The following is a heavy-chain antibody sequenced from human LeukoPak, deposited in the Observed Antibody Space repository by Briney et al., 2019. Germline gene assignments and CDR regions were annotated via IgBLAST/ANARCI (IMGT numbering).Heavy chain of an antibody. CDR2: IYYSGST. D-gene: IGHD3-16*02. CDR1: GGSISSSSYY. V-gene: IGHV4-39*01. J-gene: IGHJ4*02. Sequence: SETLSLTCTVSGGSISSSSYYWGWIRQPPGKGLEWIGSIYYSGSTYYNPSLKSRVTISADTSKNQFSLKLSSVTAADTAVYYRARHVWGSYRYFDYWGQGTLVTVSS. CDR3: ARHVWGSYRYFDY.